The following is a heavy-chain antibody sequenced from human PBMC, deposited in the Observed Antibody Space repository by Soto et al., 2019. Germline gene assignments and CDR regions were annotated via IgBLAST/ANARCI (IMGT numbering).Heavy chain of an antibody. D-gene: IGHD2-21*01. CDR1: GGSVNTYY. J-gene: IGHJ6*02. V-gene: IGHV4-59*02. CDR2: IYDSGST. CDR3: AREGFYSGLDV. Sequence: QVQLQESGPGLVKPSETLSLTCTVSGGSVNTYYWTWIRQAPGRGLEWIGYIYDSGSTSYNPSLKSRVTISADTSKSHFSLRVTSVTAADTAVYYCAREGFYSGLDVWGRGTTVTVSS.